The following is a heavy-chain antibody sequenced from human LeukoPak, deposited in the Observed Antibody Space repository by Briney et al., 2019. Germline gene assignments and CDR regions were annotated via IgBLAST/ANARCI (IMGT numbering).Heavy chain of an antibody. CDR1: GYTFTTYG. Sequence: ASVKVSCKASGYTFTTYGISWVRQAPGQGLEWMGWSSPYNGNTNYAQKLRGRVTMTTDTSTSTAYMELRRLRSDDTAVYYCARDRGGYSYGPIDYWGQGTLVTVSS. D-gene: IGHD5-18*01. CDR3: ARDRGGYSYGPIDY. V-gene: IGHV1-18*01. CDR2: SSPYNGNT. J-gene: IGHJ4*02.